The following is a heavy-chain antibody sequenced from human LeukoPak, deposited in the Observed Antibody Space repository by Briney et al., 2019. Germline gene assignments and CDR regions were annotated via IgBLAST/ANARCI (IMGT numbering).Heavy chain of an antibody. V-gene: IGHV3-30*03. CDR3: ATDVRDEYSSGWYPIGY. J-gene: IGHJ4*02. CDR1: GFTFSSYG. Sequence: PGGSLRLSCAASGFTFSSYGMHWVRQAPGEGLEWVAVISYDGSNKYYADSVKGRFTISRDNSKNSLYLLMNSLRAEDTAVYYCATDVRDEYSSGWYPIGYWGQGTLVTVSS. D-gene: IGHD6-19*01. CDR2: ISYDGSNK.